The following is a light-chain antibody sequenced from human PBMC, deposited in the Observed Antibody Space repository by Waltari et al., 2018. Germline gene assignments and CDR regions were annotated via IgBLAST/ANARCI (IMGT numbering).Light chain of an antibody. J-gene: IGKJ4*01. CDR3: QQYHSDFLT. V-gene: IGKV1-5*03. CDR2: KSS. Sequence: DIQMTQSPSTLSASVGDRVTLTCRASQSIENWLALYQQKPGQAPKVIIYKSSTSDSGVPSRFSGSGFGTEFTLTISSLQPDDFATYYCQQYHSDFLTFGGGTKVEI. CDR1: QSIENW.